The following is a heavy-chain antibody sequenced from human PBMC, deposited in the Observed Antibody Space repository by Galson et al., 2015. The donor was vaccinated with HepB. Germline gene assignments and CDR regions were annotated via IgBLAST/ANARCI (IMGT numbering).Heavy chain of an antibody. D-gene: IGHD6-19*01. CDR3: AKVFPEKTDGWYRQALYYFDS. J-gene: IGHJ4*02. CDR2: ITPSGDNT. Sequence: SLRLSCAASGFTFSYSAMSWVRQAPGKGLEWVSAITPSGDNTYSADSMKGRFTLSRDNSRNTLFLHMNSLRADDTAIYFCAKVFPEKTDGWYRQALYYFDSWGQGTRVTVSS. V-gene: IGHV3-23*01. CDR1: GFTFSYSA.